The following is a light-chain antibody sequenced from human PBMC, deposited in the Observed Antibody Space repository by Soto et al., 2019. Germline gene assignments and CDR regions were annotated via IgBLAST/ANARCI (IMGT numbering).Light chain of an antibody. J-gene: IGKJ1*01. CDR1: QSISGW. CDR3: QQYSSYSLT. CDR2: VAS. V-gene: IGKV1-5*01. Sequence: DIQMTQSPSTLSAFVGDRVTITCRASQSISGWLAWYQQKPGKAPRLLMYVASTLQSGVPSRFSGSGSTTDFTLTISRLQPDDFATYYCQQYSSYSLTF.